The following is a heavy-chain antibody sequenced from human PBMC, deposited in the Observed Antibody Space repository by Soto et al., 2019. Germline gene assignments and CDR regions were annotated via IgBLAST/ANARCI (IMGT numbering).Heavy chain of an antibody. V-gene: IGHV1-18*03. CDR1: GYTFTSYG. D-gene: IGHD3-10*01. Sequence: QVQLVQSGAEVKKPGASVKVSCKASGYTFTSYGISWVRQATGQGLEWMGWISAYNGNTNYAQKLQGRVTMTTDTPPTTSYTALRRMTSADMAVRCCPRFGELTAWGQGPWVTVPP. CDR2: ISAYNGNT. J-gene: IGHJ5*02. CDR3: PRFGELTA.